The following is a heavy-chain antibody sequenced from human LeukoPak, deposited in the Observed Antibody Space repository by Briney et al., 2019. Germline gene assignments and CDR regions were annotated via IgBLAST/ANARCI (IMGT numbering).Heavy chain of an antibody. CDR3: ARDMTMVRGVMVLLMDI. CDR1: GYTFTSYA. V-gene: IGHV1-3*01. D-gene: IGHD3-10*01. J-gene: IGHJ3*02. Sequence: ASVKVSCKASGYTFTSYAIHWVRQAPGQRLEWMGWINAGNGNTKYSQKFQGRVTITRDTSASTAYMELSSLRSEDTAVYYCARDMTMVRGVMVLLMDIWGQGTMVTVSS. CDR2: INAGNGNT.